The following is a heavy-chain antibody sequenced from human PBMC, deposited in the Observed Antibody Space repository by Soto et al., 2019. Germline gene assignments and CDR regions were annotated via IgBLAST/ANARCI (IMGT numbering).Heavy chain of an antibody. D-gene: IGHD3-10*01. CDR2: IIPTFGTS. Sequence: QVQLEQSGAEVKKPGSSVKVSCKASGRTFATHAISWVRQGPGQGFEWMGGIIPTFGTSTYAQKFQGRVRIPADASTNTASRGRGSLRFEDTAVYYCAGGRVRVRGVSATRYYYYGRAVWGQGTTVSVSS. J-gene: IGHJ6*02. CDR3: AGGRVRVRGVSATRYYYYGRAV. CDR1: GRTFATHA. V-gene: IGHV1-69*01.